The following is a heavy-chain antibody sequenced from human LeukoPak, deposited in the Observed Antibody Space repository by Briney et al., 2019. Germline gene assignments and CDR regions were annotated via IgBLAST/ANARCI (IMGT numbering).Heavy chain of an antibody. CDR3: AREVGGALGYLEDERGVFDY. D-gene: IGHD3-9*01. CDR2: INPSGGST. V-gene: IGHV1-46*01. Sequence: ASVKVSCKASGYTFTSYYMHWVRQAPGQGLEWMGIINPSGGSTSYAQKFQGRVTMTRDTSTSTVYMELSSLRSEDTAVYYCAREVGGALGYLEDERGVFDYWGQGTLVTVSS. CDR1: GYTFTSYY. J-gene: IGHJ4*02.